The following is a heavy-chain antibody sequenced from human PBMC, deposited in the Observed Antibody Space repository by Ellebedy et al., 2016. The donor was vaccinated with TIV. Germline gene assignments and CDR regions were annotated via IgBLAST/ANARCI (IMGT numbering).Heavy chain of an antibody. V-gene: IGHV4-38-2*02. J-gene: IGHJ3*02. Sequence: SETLSLXCTVSGYSISSGYYWGWIRQPPGKGLEWIGSIYHSGSTYYNPSLKSRVTISVDTSKNQFSLKLSSVTAADTAVYYCARRIAARPVYAFDIWGQGTMVTVSS. D-gene: IGHD6-6*01. CDR1: GYSISSGYY. CDR3: ARRIAARPVYAFDI. CDR2: IYHSGST.